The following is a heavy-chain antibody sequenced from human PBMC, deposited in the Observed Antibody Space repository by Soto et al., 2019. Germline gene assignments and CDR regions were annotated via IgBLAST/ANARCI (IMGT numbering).Heavy chain of an antibody. CDR3: AHTLDWGEGRFDY. Sequence: QITLKESGPTLVKPTQTLTLTCSFSGFSLSSVGVGVGWIRQPPGKALEWLALIYWDDDKRYSPSLKSRLTIPTDTSKNPVVLTMTNSDPVDTATYYCAHTLDWGEGRFDYWGQGTLVTVSS. D-gene: IGHD7-27*01. V-gene: IGHV2-5*02. CDR1: GFSLSSVGVG. CDR2: IYWDDDK. J-gene: IGHJ4*02.